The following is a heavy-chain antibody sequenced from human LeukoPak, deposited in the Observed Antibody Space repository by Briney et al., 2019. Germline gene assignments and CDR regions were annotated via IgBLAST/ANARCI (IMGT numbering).Heavy chain of an antibody. V-gene: IGHV3-23*01. CDR1: GFTFSSYA. CDR3: AKDIIEGYDNSADAFDI. CDR2: ISGSGGST. Sequence: GGSLRLSCAASGFTFSSYAMSWVRQAPGKGLEWVSAISGSGGSTYYADSVKGRFTISRDNSKNTLCLQMNSLRAEDTAVYYCAKDIIEGYDNSADAFDIWGQGTKVTVSS. D-gene: IGHD3-22*01. J-gene: IGHJ3*02.